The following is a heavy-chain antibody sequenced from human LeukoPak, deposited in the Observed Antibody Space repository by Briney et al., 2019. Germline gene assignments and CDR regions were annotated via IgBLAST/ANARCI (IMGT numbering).Heavy chain of an antibody. D-gene: IGHD1-26*01. CDR1: GFTFSNSY. J-gene: IGHJ3*01. V-gene: IGHV3-15*01. CDR3: GTGSAFDF. CDR2: IKRRSDGGTT. Sequence: PGGSLRLSCAASGFTFSNSYMSWVRQAPGKGLEWVGRIKRRSDGGTTDYAAPVKGRFTISRDDSRNILYVQMNSLKSEDTGVYYCGTGSAFDFWGQGTRVTVPS.